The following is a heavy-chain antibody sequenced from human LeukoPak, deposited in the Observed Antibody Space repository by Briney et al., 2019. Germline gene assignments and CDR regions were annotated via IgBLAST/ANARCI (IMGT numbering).Heavy chain of an antibody. J-gene: IGHJ4*02. CDR3: ARLRRNSDSSGYYYYYDY. V-gene: IGHV3-21*01. CDR1: GYTFSSFS. Sequence: GGSLRLSCAASGYTFSSFSINWVRQAPGKGLEWVSSISVRSNYIYYADSVRGRFSISRDDARNSLYLQMDSLRGDDTAVYYCARLRRNSDSSGYYYYYDYSGQGTLVTVSS. CDR2: ISVRSNYI. D-gene: IGHD3-22*01.